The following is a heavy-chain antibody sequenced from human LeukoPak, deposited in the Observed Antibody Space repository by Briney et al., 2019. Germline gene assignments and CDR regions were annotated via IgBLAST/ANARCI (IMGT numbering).Heavy chain of an antibody. Sequence: GGSLRLSCAASGFTFSSYSMNWVRQAPGKGLEWVSYISSSSSTIYYADSVKGRFTISRDNAKNSLYLQMSSLRAEDTAVYYCAREGGWKDFDYWGQGTLVTVSS. D-gene: IGHD6-19*01. J-gene: IGHJ4*02. CDR3: AREGGWKDFDY. CDR1: GFTFSSYS. CDR2: ISSSSSTI. V-gene: IGHV3-48*01.